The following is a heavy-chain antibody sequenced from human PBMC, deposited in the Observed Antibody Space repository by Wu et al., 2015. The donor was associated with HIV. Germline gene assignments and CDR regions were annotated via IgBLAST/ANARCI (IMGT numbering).Heavy chain of an antibody. CDR1: GTTFSSHS. J-gene: IGHJ4*02. V-gene: IGHV1-69*13. D-gene: IGHD3-10*01. CDR3: ATEGGYYLTTSLDS. CDR2: IIPIFNTA. Sequence: QVQLVQSGAEVRKPKSSVKVSCKASGTTFSSHSISWIRQALGQGLEWMGRIIPIFNTADYSQRFQGRVTITADESTNTAYMQLSSLRFDDTAIYYCATEGGYYLTTSLDSWGQGTLVTVSS.